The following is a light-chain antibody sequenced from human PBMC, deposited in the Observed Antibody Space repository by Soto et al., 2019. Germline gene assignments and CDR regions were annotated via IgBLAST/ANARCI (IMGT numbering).Light chain of an antibody. Sequence: QSVLTQPPSVSGAPGQRVTISCIGATSDVHWYQHLPGTAPKLLIYGNNNRPSGVPDRFSGSKSGTSASLAITGLQAEDEADYYCQSFDSSLSALYVFGPGTQLTVL. CDR1: GATSD. CDR2: GNN. CDR3: QSFDSSLSALYV. J-gene: IGLJ1*01. V-gene: IGLV1-40*01.